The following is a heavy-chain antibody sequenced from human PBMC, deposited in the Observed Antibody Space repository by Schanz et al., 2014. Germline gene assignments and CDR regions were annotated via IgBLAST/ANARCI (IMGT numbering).Heavy chain of an antibody. J-gene: IGHJ4*02. Sequence: EGQLAESGGGLVQPGGSLRLSCAASGFTFNSYAMTWVRQAPGKGLEWVSSISHSGGSKYYADSVKGRFTISRDNSENTLYLQMNSLSADDTAVYYCAKQIHYDILTVTRNWGQGTLVTVSS. CDR3: AKQIHYDILTVTRN. V-gene: IGHV3-23*04. D-gene: IGHD3-9*01. CDR2: ISHSGGSK. CDR1: GFTFNSYA.